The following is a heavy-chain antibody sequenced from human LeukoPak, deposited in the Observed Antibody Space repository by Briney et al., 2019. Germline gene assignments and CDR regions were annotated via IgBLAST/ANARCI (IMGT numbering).Heavy chain of an antibody. J-gene: IGHJ3*02. CDR2: INPSGGGT. D-gene: IGHD3-22*01. Sequence: AASVKVSCTASGYTLTDYYMHWVRPAPGQGLEWMGVINPSGGGTTYSQNFQGRVTMTRDTSTSTVYMELSSLRSEDTAVYYCARGELFYDSSGYYTGDIWGQGTMVTVSS. CDR1: GYTLTDYY. CDR3: ARGELFYDSSGYYTGDI. V-gene: IGHV1-46*01.